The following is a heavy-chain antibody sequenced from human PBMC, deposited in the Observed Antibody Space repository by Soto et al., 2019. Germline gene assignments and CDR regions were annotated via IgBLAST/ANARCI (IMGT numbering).Heavy chain of an antibody. J-gene: IGHJ6*02. CDR2: IIPIFGTA. D-gene: IGHD3-16*02. Sequence: ASLKVSCKASGGTFSSYAISWVRQAPGQGLEWMGGIIPIFGTANYAQKLQGRVTITADESTSTAYLELSSLSSEDTAVYYCARYRPARYYGMDVWGQGTTVTVSS. V-gene: IGHV1-69*13. CDR3: ARYRPARYYGMDV. CDR1: GGTFSSYA.